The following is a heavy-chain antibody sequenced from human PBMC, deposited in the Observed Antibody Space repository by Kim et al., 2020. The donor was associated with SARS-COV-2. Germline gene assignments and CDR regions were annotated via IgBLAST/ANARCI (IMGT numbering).Heavy chain of an antibody. CDR3: ARRTGWGDAFDI. CDR2: IYYSGST. Sequence: SETLYLTCTVSGGSISSSSYYWGWIRQPPGKGLEWIGSIYYSGSTYYNPSLKSRVTISVDTSKNQFSLKLSSVTAADTAVYYCARRTGWGDAFDIWGQGTMVTVSS. CDR1: GGSISSSSYY. D-gene: IGHD1-26*01. J-gene: IGHJ3*02. V-gene: IGHV4-39*01.